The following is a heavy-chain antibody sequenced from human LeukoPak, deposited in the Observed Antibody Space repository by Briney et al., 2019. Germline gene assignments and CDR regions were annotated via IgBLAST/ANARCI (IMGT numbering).Heavy chain of an antibody. J-gene: IGHJ4*02. Sequence: PSETLSLTCTVSGGSISSGGYYWSWIRRHPGKGLEWIGYIYYSGSTYYNPSLESRVTISVDTSKNQFPLRLSSVTAADTAVYYCARGQNYGGNLHYFDYWGQGTLVTVSS. D-gene: IGHD4-23*01. V-gene: IGHV4-31*03. CDR1: GGSISSGGYY. CDR2: IYYSGST. CDR3: ARGQNYGGNLHYFDY.